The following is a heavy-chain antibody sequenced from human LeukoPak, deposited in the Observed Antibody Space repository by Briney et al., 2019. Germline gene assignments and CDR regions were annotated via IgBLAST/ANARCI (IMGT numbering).Heavy chain of an antibody. Sequence: GGSLRLSCAASGFTFSSYSMNWVRQAPGKGLEWVSSISSSSSYIYYADSVKGRFTISRDNAKNSLYLQMNSLRAEDTAVYYCAKDGYYDSSGSPYFDYWGQGTLVTVSS. D-gene: IGHD3-22*01. CDR3: AKDGYYDSSGSPYFDY. CDR1: GFTFSSYS. CDR2: ISSSSSYI. V-gene: IGHV3-21*01. J-gene: IGHJ4*02.